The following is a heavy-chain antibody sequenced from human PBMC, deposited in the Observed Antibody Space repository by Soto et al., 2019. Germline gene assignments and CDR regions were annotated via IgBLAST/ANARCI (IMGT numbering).Heavy chain of an antibody. CDR3: ARGGHIAVVTASFDY. Sequence: QVQLVQSGAEVKKPGASVKVSCKPSGYTLNTYYLHWVRQAPGQGLEWMGIIHPSGGGSTYAQKFLGRVTITRDPSSXTVFMELSSLRSADTAVYYCARGGHIAVVTASFDYWGQGTLVTVSS. D-gene: IGHD2-21*02. J-gene: IGHJ4*02. CDR2: IHPSGGGS. V-gene: IGHV1-46*02. CDR1: GYTLNTYY.